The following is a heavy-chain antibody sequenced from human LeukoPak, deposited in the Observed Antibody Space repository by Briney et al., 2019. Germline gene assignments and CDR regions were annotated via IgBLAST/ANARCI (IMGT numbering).Heavy chain of an antibody. Sequence: GGSLRLSCAASGFTFSSYSMNWVRQAPGKGLEWVSSISSSSSYIYYADSVKGRFTISRDNAKNSLYLQMNSLRAEDTAVYYCARESDPRLQLFWSGSNHDAFDIWGQGTMVTVSS. V-gene: IGHV3-21*01. D-gene: IGHD3-3*01. CDR2: ISSSSSYI. J-gene: IGHJ3*02. CDR1: GFTFSSYS. CDR3: ARESDPRLQLFWSGSNHDAFDI.